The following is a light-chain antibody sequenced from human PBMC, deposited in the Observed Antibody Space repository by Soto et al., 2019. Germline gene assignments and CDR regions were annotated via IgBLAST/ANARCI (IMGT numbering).Light chain of an antibody. CDR2: GAS. CDR3: QQYSSSPIT. V-gene: IGKV3-20*01. CDR1: QGVSSSY. J-gene: IGKJ5*01. Sequence: IVLRQPPGTLSLSPGERATLSCRAGQGVSSSYLAWYQRKPGQAPRLLIYGASSRATGIPDRFSGSWSGTDFTLTISRLEPGDFAVYYCQQYSSSPITFGQGTRLESK.